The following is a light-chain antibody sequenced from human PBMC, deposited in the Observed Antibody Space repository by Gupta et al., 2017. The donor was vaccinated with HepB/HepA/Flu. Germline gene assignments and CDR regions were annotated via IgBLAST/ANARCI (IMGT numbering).Light chain of an antibody. J-gene: IGKJ1*01. CDR3: QHDCSSWT. CDR2: DAS. V-gene: IGKV3D-20*01. Sequence: EIVLTQSPATLSLSPGERATLSCGASQSVSSNNYLAWYQQKPDLAPRLIIDDASGRDTGITVSFSGGGEKKDFTHTSSRQEDEACAEYYRQHDCSSWTFGQGTKVEIK. CDR1: QSVSSNNY.